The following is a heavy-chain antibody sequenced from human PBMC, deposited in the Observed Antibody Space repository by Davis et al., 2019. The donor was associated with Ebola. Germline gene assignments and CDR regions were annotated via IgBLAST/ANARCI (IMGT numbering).Heavy chain of an antibody. CDR3: ARIYYYYYGMDV. V-gene: IGHV3-53*01. Sequence: GESLKISCAASGFTVSSNYMSWVRQAPGKGLEWVSVIYSGGSTYYADSVKGRFTISRDNSKNTLYLKMNSLRAEDTAVYYCARIYYYYYGMDVWGQGTTVTVSS. CDR2: IYSGGST. J-gene: IGHJ6*02. CDR1: GFTVSSNY.